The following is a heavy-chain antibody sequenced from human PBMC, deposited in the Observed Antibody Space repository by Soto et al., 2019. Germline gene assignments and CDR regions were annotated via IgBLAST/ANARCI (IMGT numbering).Heavy chain of an antibody. D-gene: IGHD3-3*01. J-gene: IGHJ6*02. V-gene: IGHV4-34*01. Sequence: QVQLQQWGAGLLKPSETLSLTCAVYGGSFSGYYWGWIRQPPGKGLEWIGEIKHSGSTNYNPSLKSRVPISVDTSTNQFSLKLSSVTEADTAVYYCARGLEYYDFWRGPQRQHYYYGIDVWGQGTTVTVSS. CDR1: GGSFSGYY. CDR3: ARGLEYYDFWRGPQRQHYYYGIDV. CDR2: IKHSGST.